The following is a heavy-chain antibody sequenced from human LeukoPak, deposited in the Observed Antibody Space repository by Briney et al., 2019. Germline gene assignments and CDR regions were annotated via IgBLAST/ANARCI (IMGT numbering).Heavy chain of an antibody. Sequence: GGSLRLSCAASGFTFSSYGMPSFRQAPRKRLDSGAFIRYDRSNKYYVDSVKGRFIISRDNSTNTLYLQMTSLTAEDAADHYCAGPDYWDQGTLVTVSS. CDR2: IRYDRSNK. V-gene: IGHV3-30*02. CDR1: GFTFSSYG. J-gene: IGHJ4*02. CDR3: AGPDY.